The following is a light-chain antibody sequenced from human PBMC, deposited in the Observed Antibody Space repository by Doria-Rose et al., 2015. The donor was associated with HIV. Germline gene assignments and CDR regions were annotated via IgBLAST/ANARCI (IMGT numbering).Light chain of an antibody. CDR3: HQYGTSWT. V-gene: IGKV3-20*01. J-gene: IGKJ1*01. CDR2: DGS. CDR1: QSFSSTY. Sequence: DNVMTQSSGTLSLSPGERATLSCRASQSFSSTYLAWYQQKPGQAPSLLIYDGSTRATGIPDRFSASGSGTDFTLTINRLEPEDFALYYCHQYGTSWTFGQGTKVEI.